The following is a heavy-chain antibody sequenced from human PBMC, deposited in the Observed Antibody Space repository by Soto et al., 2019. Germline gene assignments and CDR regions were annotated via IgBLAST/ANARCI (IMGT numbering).Heavy chain of an antibody. D-gene: IGHD5-12*01. Sequence: SETLSLTCSVSDDSINSDKYYWGWIRQPPGKGLEWIGSIYYRGNAYYNPSLQTRVTISLDKPKSQFSLKLNSVTAADSAVYYCARVRMGRDGYNSGDFDYWGQGSLVTVSS. CDR3: ARVRMGRDGYNSGDFDY. CDR1: DDSINSDKYY. V-gene: IGHV4-39*01. J-gene: IGHJ4*02. CDR2: IYYRGNA.